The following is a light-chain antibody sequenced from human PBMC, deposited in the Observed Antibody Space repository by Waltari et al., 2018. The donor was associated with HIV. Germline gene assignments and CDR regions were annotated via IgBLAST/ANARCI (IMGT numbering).Light chain of an antibody. Sequence: QSVLTQPPSVSDAPGQRVTISCSGGTSNIGNYAVNRYQHLTGQAPKLLIYYDDLVSSGVSDRFSASKSGTSASLAIRGLQSEDEADYFCAAWDDSLNGYVFGSGTKVTVL. CDR3: AAWDDSLNGYV. CDR2: YDD. V-gene: IGLV1-36*01. CDR1: TSNIGNYA. J-gene: IGLJ1*01.